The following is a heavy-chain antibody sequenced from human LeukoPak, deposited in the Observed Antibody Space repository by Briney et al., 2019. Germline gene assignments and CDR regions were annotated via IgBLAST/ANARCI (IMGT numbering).Heavy chain of an antibody. J-gene: IGHJ6*03. V-gene: IGHV4-34*01. Sequence: SETLSLTCAVYGGSFSGYYWSWIRQPPGKGLEWIGEINHSGSTNYNPSLKSRVTISVDTSKNQFSLKLSSVTAADTAVYYCASSGSSSSWYNDYYYYYMDVWGKGTTVTVSS. D-gene: IGHD6-13*01. CDR2: INHSGST. CDR1: GGSFSGYY. CDR3: ASSGSSSSWYNDYYYYYMDV.